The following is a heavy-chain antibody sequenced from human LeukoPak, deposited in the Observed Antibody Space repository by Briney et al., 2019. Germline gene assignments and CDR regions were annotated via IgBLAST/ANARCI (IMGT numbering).Heavy chain of an antibody. CDR3: AREGDAKYSNYYDSSGYYYLDY. J-gene: IGHJ4*02. V-gene: IGHV3-33*01. CDR2: LGYDGSNK. CDR1: GFTFSTYG. D-gene: IGHD3-22*01. Sequence: GGSLRLSCAASGFTFSTYGMHWVRQAPGRGLEWVAVLGYDGSNKYHADSVKGRFTISRDNSKNTLYLQMNSLRAEDTAVYYCAREGDAKYSNYYDSSGYYYLDYWGQGTLVTVSS.